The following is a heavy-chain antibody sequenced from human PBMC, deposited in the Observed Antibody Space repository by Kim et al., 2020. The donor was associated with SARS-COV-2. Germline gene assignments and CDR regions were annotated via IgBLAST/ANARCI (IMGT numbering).Heavy chain of an antibody. CDR1: GFTFSSYG. J-gene: IGHJ6*02. Sequence: GGSLRLSCAASGFTFSSYGMHWVRQAPGKGLEWVAVIWYDGSNKYYADSVKGRFTISRDNSKNTLYLQMNSLRAEDTAVYYCAKETGDDYYYGMDVWGQGTTVTVSS. CDR3: AKETGDDYYYGMDV. CDR2: IWYDGSNK. V-gene: IGHV3-33*06. D-gene: IGHD7-27*01.